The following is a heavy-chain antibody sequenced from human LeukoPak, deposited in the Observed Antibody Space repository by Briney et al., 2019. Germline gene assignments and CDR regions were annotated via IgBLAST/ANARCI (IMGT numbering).Heavy chain of an antibody. J-gene: IGHJ4*02. D-gene: IGHD6-19*01. V-gene: IGHV3-74*01. CDR3: VRAEGQSFDY. CDR2: VNSDGSST. CDR1: GFTFRRYW. Sequence: GGSLRLSCAASGFTFRRYWMHWVRQAPGKGLVWVSCVNSDGSSTSYGDSVKGRFTISRDNAKNTLSLRMNSLRAEDTAVYYCVRAEGQSFDYWGQGTLVTVSS.